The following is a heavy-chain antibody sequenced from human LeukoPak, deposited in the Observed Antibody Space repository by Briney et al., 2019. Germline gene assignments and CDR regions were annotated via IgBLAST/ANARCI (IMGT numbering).Heavy chain of an antibody. J-gene: IGHJ4*02. CDR1: GFTFSSYW. CDR3: ARESSHYYDSSGYTY. CDR2: IKQDGSEK. V-gene: IGHV3-7*01. D-gene: IGHD3-22*01. Sequence: PGGSLRLSCAASGFTFSSYWMSWVRQAPGKGLEWVANIKQDGSEKYYVDSVKGRFTISRYNAKNSLYLQMNSLRAEDTAVYYCARESSHYYDSSGYTYWGQGTLVTVSS.